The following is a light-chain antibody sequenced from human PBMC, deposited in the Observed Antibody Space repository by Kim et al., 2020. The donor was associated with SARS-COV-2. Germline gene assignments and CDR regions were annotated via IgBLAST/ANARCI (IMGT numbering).Light chain of an antibody. V-gene: IGLV6-57*01. CDR3: QSFDSNIQV. CDR1: SGSIASNY. Sequence: GGTVTISCTRSSGSIASNYVQWYQQRPGSSPTAVIFENNQRHSGVHDRFSGSIDSSSNSACLTITGLKTEDEADYYCQSFDSNIQVFGGGTKVTVL. CDR2: ENN. J-gene: IGLJ3*02.